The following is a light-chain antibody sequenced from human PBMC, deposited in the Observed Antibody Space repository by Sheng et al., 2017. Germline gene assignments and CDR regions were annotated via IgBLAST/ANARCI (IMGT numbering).Light chain of an antibody. CDR2: KAS. Sequence: DIQLTQSPSTLSASVGDRVTFTCRASQSVDTWLAWYQQKPGKAPKLLIYKASNLESGVPSRFSGSGSGTEFTLTISSLQPDDFATYFCQHYISFPWTFGQGTKMVIK. J-gene: IGKJ1*01. V-gene: IGKV1-5*03. CDR1: QSVDTW. CDR3: QHYISFPWT.